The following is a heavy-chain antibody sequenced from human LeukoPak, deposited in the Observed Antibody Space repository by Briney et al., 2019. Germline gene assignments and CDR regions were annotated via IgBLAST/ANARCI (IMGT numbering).Heavy chain of an antibody. J-gene: IGHJ4*02. CDR2: INPNSGGT. D-gene: IGHD2-8*02. CDR1: GYTFTGYY. Sequence: ASVKVSCKASGYTFTGYYMHWVRQAPGQGLEWMGWINPNSGGTNYAQKFQGRVTMTRDTSISTAYMELSRLRSDDTAVYYCARGQRWRLGVTTGVVLDYWGQGTLVTVSS. CDR3: ARGQRWRLGVTTGVVLDY. V-gene: IGHV1-2*02.